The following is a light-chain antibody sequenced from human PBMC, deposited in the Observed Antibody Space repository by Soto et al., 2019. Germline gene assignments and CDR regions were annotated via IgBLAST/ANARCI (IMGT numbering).Light chain of an antibody. CDR2: SHN. V-gene: IGLV1-47*02. CDR3: AAWDDNVRGVV. Sequence: QSVLTQPPSASGTPGQRVTISCSGGSSNIGRNYVYWYQQLPGAAPKLLMYSHNIRPSGVPDRFSASTSGTSASLAISGLRSEDEGDYYCAAWDDNVRGVVFGGGTKLTVL. CDR1: SSNIGRNY. J-gene: IGLJ2*01.